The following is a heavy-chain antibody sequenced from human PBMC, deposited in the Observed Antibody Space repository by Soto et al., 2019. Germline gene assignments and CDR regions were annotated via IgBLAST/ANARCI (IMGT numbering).Heavy chain of an antibody. CDR1: GFTFDDYT. J-gene: IGHJ4*02. Sequence: EVQLVESGGLVVQPGGSLRLSCAASGFTFDDYTMHWVRQAPGKGLEWVSLITWDGGSTYYADSVKGRFTISRDNNKNSLYLQMNSLTTEDTAFYYCAKVRYYDMLIDEYYFDYWGQGTLVTVSS. CDR3: AKVRYYDMLIDEYYFDY. CDR2: ITWDGGST. D-gene: IGHD3-9*01. V-gene: IGHV3-43*01.